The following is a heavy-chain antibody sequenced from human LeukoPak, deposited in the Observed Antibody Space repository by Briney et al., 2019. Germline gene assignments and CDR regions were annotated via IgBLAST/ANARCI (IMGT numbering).Heavy chain of an antibody. CDR2: INHSGST. Sequence: SETLSLTCAVYGGSFSGYYWSWIRQPPGKGLEWIGEINHSGSTNYNPSLKRGVTISVDTSKNQFSLKLISVTAADTAVYYCARRRITMVRGVIIKFPLDYWGQGTLVTVSS. D-gene: IGHD3-10*01. V-gene: IGHV4-34*01. J-gene: IGHJ4*02. CDR1: GGSFSGYY. CDR3: ARRRITMVRGVIIKFPLDY.